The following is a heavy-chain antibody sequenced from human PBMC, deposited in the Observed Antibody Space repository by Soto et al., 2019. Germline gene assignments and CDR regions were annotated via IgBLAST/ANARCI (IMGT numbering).Heavy chain of an antibody. CDR1: GYTFTGYY. CDR2: INPKSGDT. CDR3: VRGSPRTGALPTY. V-gene: IGHV1-2*02. D-gene: IGHD1-26*01. J-gene: IGHJ4*02. Sequence: QVHLVQSGDEVKKSGASLKVSCKASGYTFTGYYIHWVRQAPGQGLEWMGWINPKSGDTNYAQKFQGRVSMTRDTSITTAYMEVSRLKSDDTAVYYCVRGSPRTGALPTYWGQGTLVTVSS.